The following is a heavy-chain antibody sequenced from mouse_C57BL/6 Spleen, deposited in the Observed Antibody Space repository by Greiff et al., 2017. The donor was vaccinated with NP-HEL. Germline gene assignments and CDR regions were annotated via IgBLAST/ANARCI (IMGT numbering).Heavy chain of an antibody. CDR1: GYTFTSYW. J-gene: IGHJ3*01. CDR2: IDPSDSET. D-gene: IGHD2-5*01. Sequence: QVQLQQPGAELVRPGSSVKLSCKASGYTFTSYWMQWVKQRPIQGLEWIGNIDPSDSETHYNQKFKDKATLTVDKSSSTAYMQLSSLTSEDSAVYYCARSGAYYSNVFAYWGQGTLVTVSA. CDR3: ARSGAYYSNVFAY. V-gene: IGHV1-52*01.